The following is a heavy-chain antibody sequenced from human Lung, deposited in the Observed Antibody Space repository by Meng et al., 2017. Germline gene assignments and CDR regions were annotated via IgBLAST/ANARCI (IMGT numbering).Heavy chain of an antibody. Sequence: ESVRALVKLSETLSLTCAVACGSISSSSYYWGWIRQPPGKGLEWIGSISDGGTPYSTPSLQSRVSISVDTSKNQFSLKLRSVPAADTAVYYCARVKYSSSWSLDFWGQGALVTVSS. CDR2: ISDGGTP. CDR3: ARVKYSSSWSLDF. CDR1: CGSISSSSYY. D-gene: IGHD6-13*01. V-gene: IGHV4-39*07. J-gene: IGHJ4*02.